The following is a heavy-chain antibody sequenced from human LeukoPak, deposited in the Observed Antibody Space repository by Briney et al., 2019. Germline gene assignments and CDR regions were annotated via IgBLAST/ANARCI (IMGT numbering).Heavy chain of an antibody. CDR1: GGSISSGGYY. CDR2: IYYSGST. J-gene: IGHJ4*02. Sequence: SETLSLTCTVSGGSISSGGYYWSWIRQHPGKGLEWIGYIYYSGSTYYNPSLKSRVTISVDTSKNQFSLKLSSVTAADTAVYYCVRVAVVNWSFDYWGQGTLVTVSS. D-gene: IGHD5-18*01. CDR3: VRVAVVNWSFDY. V-gene: IGHV4-31*03.